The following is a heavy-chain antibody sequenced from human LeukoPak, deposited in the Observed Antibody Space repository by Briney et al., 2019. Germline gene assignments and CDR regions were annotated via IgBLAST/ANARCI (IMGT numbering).Heavy chain of an antibody. J-gene: IGHJ4*02. CDR3: ARSYQIGYYYDSSGYYFDY. CDR2: IYYSGST. D-gene: IGHD3-22*01. V-gene: IGHV4-59*01. CDR1: GDSISSYY. Sequence: SETLSLTCTVSGDSISSYYWSWIRQPPGKGLEWIGYIYYSGSTNYNPSLKSRVTISVDTSKNQFSLKLSSVTAADTAVYYCARSYQIGYYYDSSGYYFDYWGQGTLVTVSS.